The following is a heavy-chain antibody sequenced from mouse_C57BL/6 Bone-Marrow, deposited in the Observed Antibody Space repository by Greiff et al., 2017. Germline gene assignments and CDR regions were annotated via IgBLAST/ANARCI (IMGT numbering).Heavy chain of an antibody. CDR3: ARHGPDYYGSSSAWFAY. CDR1: GYTFTEYT. D-gene: IGHD1-1*01. CDR2: FYPGSGSI. Sequence: VQGVESGAELVKPGASVRLSCKASGYTFTEYTIHWVKQRSGQGLEWIGWFYPGSGSIKYNEKFKDKATLTADKSASTVYMELSRLTSEDSAVYFCARHGPDYYGSSSAWFAYWGQGTLVTVSA. J-gene: IGHJ3*01. V-gene: IGHV1-62-2*01.